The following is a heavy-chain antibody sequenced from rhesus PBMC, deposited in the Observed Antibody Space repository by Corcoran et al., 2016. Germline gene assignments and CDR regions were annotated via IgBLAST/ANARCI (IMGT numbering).Heavy chain of an antibody. CDR2: IYWDDDK. D-gene: IGHD4-23*01. CDR1: GFSPSTSGMG. J-gene: IGHJ4*01. CDR3: VRRRNEYSNYFDC. V-gene: IGHV2-1*01. Sequence: QVTLKESGPALVKPTQTLTLTCIFSGFSPSTSGMGVGWLRQPPGKTLEWLAHIYWDDDKRYSTSLKSRLTISKDTSQNQVVLTMTNMDPVDTATYYCVRRRNEYSNYFDCWGQGVLVTVSS.